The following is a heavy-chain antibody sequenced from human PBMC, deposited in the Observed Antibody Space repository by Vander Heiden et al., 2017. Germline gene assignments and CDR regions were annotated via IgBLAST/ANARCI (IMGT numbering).Heavy chain of an antibody. Sequence: EVQLVQSGAEGKKPGESLKIYCKGSGYSFTSYWIGWVCQVPGKGLEVMGIINTGDSDTRYSPSVQGQVTISADKSISTAYLQWRRFKASDTAMYYYARPSIEGWDAFDIWGQGTMVTVSS. CDR3: ARPSIEGWDAFDI. D-gene: IGHD2-15*01. V-gene: IGHV5-51*03. J-gene: IGHJ3*02. CDR1: GYSFTSYW. CDR2: INTGDSDT.